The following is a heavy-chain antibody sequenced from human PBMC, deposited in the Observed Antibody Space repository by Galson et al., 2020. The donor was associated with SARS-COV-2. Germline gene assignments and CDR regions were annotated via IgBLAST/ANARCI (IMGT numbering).Heavy chain of an antibody. V-gene: IGHV6-1*01. J-gene: IGHJ3*02. CDR3: ARGGLWFGASDAFDI. Sequence: SQTLPLTCAIYGDSVSSNSAAWNWIRQSPSRGLEWLGRTYYRSKWYNDYAVSVKSRITINPDTSKNQFSLQLNSVTPEDTAVYYCARGGLWFGASDAFDIWGQVTMVTVSS. D-gene: IGHD3-10*01. CDR2: TYYRSKWYN. CDR1: GDSVSSNSAA.